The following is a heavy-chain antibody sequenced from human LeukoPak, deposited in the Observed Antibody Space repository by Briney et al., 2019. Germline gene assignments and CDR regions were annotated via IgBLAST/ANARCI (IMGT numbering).Heavy chain of an antibody. CDR2: IWYDGSNK. D-gene: IGHD6-13*01. J-gene: IGHJ4*02. CDR3: ARQQPHTPIDY. Sequence: SGGSLRLSCAASGFTFSSYGMHWVRQAPGKGLEWVAVIWYDGSNKYYADSVKGRFTISRDNSKNTLYLQMNSLRAEDTAVYYCARQQPHTPIDYWGQGTLVTVSS. V-gene: IGHV3-33*08. CDR1: GFTFSSYG.